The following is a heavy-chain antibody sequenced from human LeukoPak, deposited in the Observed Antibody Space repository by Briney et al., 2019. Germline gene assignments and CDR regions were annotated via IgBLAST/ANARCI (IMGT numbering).Heavy chain of an antibody. CDR1: GGSISSYY. Sequence: SETLSLTCTVSGGSISSYYWSWIRQPPGKGLEWIGYIYYSGSTNYNPSLKSRVTISVDTSKNQFSLKLSSVTAADTAVYYCARRVGVGGLYYYYYYMDVWGKGTTVTISS. CDR2: IYYSGST. D-gene: IGHD3-3*01. CDR3: ARRVGVGGLYYYYYYMDV. V-gene: IGHV4-59*12. J-gene: IGHJ6*03.